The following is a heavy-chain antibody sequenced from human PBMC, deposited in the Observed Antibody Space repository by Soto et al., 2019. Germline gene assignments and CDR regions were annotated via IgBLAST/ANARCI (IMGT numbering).Heavy chain of an antibody. J-gene: IGHJ6*04. D-gene: IGHD2-21*01. CDR3: ARGDVLCGGGRCVGVPLDV. V-gene: IGHV3-66*01. CDR1: GFTVSSKY. Sequence: EVQLVESGGGLVQPGGSLRLSCAASGFTVSSKYMTWVRQAPGKGLEWVSLIQSGGTTYYADSVKGRLTISRDTSENTLHLKMGRRGVEDAAVYYGARGDVLCGGGRCVGVPLDVGGEWTTVTVSS. CDR2: IQSGGTT.